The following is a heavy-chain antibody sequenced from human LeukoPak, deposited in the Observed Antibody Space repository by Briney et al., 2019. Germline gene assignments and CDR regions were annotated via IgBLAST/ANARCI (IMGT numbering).Heavy chain of an antibody. V-gene: IGHV4-34*01. Sequence: SETLSLTCAVYGGSFSGYYWSWIRQPPGKGLEWIGEINHSGSTNYNPSLKSRVTISVDTSKNQFSLKLASVTAPDTAGYYCASAGLVRPWTTPWGQGTLVTVSS. J-gene: IGHJ5*02. CDR3: ASAGLVRPWTTP. CDR1: GGSFSGYY. D-gene: IGHD6-6*01. CDR2: INHSGST.